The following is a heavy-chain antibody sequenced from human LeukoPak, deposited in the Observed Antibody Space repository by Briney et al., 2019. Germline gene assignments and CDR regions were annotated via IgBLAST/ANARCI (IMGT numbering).Heavy chain of an antibody. J-gene: IGHJ6*02. D-gene: IGHD2-8*01. V-gene: IGHV1-18*01. Sequence: ASVKVSCKASGYTFTSYGISWVRQAPGQGLEWMGWISAYNGNTNYAQKLQGRVTMTTDTSTSTAYMELRSLRSDDTAVYYCARDYCTNGVCYNYYYYGMDVWGQGTTVTVSS. CDR1: GYTFTSYG. CDR2: ISAYNGNT. CDR3: ARDYCTNGVCYNYYYYGMDV.